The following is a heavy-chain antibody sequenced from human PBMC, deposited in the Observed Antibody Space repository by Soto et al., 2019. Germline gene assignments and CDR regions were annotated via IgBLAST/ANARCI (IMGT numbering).Heavy chain of an antibody. D-gene: IGHD3-10*01. CDR3: ARDRRLITMVRGVSLWFDP. CDR2: INHSGST. J-gene: IGHJ5*02. Sequence: SETLSITCTVSGGSISSYYWSWIRQPPGKGLEWIGEINHSGSTNYNPSLKSRVTISVDTSKNQFSLKLSSVTAADTAVYYCARDRRLITMVRGVSLWFDPWGQGTLVTVSS. CDR1: GGSISSYY. V-gene: IGHV4-34*01.